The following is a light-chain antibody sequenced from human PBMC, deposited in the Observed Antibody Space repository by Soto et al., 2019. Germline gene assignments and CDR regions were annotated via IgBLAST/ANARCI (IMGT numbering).Light chain of an antibody. CDR2: GAS. V-gene: IGKV1-39*01. CDR3: QQSYTTPVT. J-gene: IGKJ5*01. Sequence: DIQMTQSPSSLSASIGDRVTITCRASQRIASYLNWYQQKPGKAPKLLIYGASTLQSGVPSRFSGGCSETDFSLTISSLQPADFATYYCQQSYTTPVTFGQGTRLEIK. CDR1: QRIASY.